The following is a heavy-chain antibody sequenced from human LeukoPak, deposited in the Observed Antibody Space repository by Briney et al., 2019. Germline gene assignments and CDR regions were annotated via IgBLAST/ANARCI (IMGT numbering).Heavy chain of an antibody. CDR3: ARDSPRTGP. CDR2: IDGDGRIT. V-gene: IGHV3-74*01. Sequence: QPGGSLRLSCAASGFTFSSYSMNWVRQVPGQGLVWVSHIDGDGRITNYGDSVKGRFTISRDNAKNILYLQMNSLRAEDTAVYYCARDSPRTGPWGQGILVTVSS. CDR1: GFTFSSYS. D-gene: IGHD1-1*01. J-gene: IGHJ5*02.